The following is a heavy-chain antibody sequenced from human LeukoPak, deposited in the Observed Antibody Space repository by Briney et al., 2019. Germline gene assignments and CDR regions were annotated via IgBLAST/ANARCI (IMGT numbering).Heavy chain of an antibody. CDR2: IDWDDDK. CDR3: ARVAAAGNFDY. Sequence: SGPTLVNPTQTLTLTCTFSGFSLNTSGMRVSWIRQPPGKALEWLARIDWDDDKFYSTSLKTRLTISKDTSKNQVVLTMTNMDPVDTATYYCARVAAAGNFDYWGQGTLVTVSS. CDR1: GFSLNTSGMR. J-gene: IGHJ4*02. D-gene: IGHD6-13*01. V-gene: IGHV2-70*04.